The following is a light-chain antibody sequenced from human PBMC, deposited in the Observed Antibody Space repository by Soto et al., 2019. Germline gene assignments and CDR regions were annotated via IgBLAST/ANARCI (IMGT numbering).Light chain of an antibody. CDR3: QQTYSSPLT. CDR2: AAS. CDR1: QIISRY. Sequence: DIQLTQSPSSLSASVGDRVTITCRASQIISRYLNWYQQKPGKAPKLLIYAASTLQSGAPSRFSGSGSGTDFTLTVISLQPADFATYYCQQTYSSPLTFGGGTNVEIK. J-gene: IGKJ4*01. V-gene: IGKV1-39*01.